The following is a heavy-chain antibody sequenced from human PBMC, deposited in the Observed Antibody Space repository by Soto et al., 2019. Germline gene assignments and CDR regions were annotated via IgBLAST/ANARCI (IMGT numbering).Heavy chain of an antibody. D-gene: IGHD6-19*01. V-gene: IGHV3-53*01. CDR2: IYSGGST. Sequence: GGSLRLSCAASGFTVSSNYMSWVRQAPGKGLEWVSVIYSGGSTYYADSVKGRFTISRDNSKNTLYLQMNSLRAEDTAVYYCARSKVDQWRVAHFDYWGQGTLVTVSS. CDR3: ARSKVDQWRVAHFDY. J-gene: IGHJ4*02. CDR1: GFTVSSNY.